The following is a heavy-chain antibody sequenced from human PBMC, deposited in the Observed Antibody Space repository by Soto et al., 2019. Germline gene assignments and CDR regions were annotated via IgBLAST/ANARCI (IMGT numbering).Heavy chain of an antibody. D-gene: IGHD6-13*01. CDR3: ARDGSYSSSWYEFRNYGMDV. CDR1: GYTFTSYG. J-gene: IGHJ6*02. Sequence: QVQLVQSGAEVKKPGASVKVSCKASGYTFTSYGISWVRQAPGQGLEGMGWISAYNGNTNYAQKLQGRVTMTTDTSTSTAYMELRSLRSDDTAVYYCARDGSYSSSWYEFRNYGMDVWGQGTTVTVSS. CDR2: ISAYNGNT. V-gene: IGHV1-18*01.